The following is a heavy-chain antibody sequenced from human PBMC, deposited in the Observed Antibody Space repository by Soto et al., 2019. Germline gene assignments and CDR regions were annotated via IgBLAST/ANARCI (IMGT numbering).Heavy chain of an antibody. Sequence: EVQLVESGGGLVKPGGSLRLSCAASGFTFSSYSMNWDRQAPGKGLEWVSSISSSSSYIYYADSVKGRFTISRDNAKNSLYLQMNSLRAEDTAVYYCATSHLHTVTTEYFQHWGQGTLVTVSS. CDR2: ISSSSSYI. CDR3: ATSHLHTVTTEYFQH. CDR1: GFTFSSYS. J-gene: IGHJ1*01. V-gene: IGHV3-21*01. D-gene: IGHD4-17*01.